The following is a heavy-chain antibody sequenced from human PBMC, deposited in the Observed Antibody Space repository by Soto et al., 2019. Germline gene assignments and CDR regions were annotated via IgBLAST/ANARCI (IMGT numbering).Heavy chain of an antibody. CDR1: GYSFTSYW. V-gene: IGHV5-51*01. Sequence: GESLKISCNGSGYSFTSYWIGWVRQMPGKGLEWMGIIYPGDSDTRYSPSFQGQVTISADKSISTAYLQWSSLKASDTAMYYCARHLGIIAARPGYFDYWGQGTLVTVYS. CDR3: ARHLGIIAARPGYFDY. J-gene: IGHJ4*02. CDR2: IYPGDSDT. D-gene: IGHD6-6*01.